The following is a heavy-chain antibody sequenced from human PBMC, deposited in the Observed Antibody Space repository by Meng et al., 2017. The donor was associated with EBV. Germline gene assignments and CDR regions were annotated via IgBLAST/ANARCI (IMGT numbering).Heavy chain of an antibody. J-gene: IGHJ5*02. CDR3: AKDLAPGGFEYQPLT. V-gene: IGHV3-23*01. CDR1: GFTFSSYA. Sequence: EVQLLESXXGXVXXGGXLRPSCAASGFTFSSYAMSWVRQAPGKGLEWVSAISGSGGSTYYADSVKGRFTISRDNSKNTLYLQMNSLRAEDTAVYYCAKDLAPGGFEYQPLTWGQGTLVTVSS. D-gene: IGHD2-2*01. CDR2: ISGSGGST.